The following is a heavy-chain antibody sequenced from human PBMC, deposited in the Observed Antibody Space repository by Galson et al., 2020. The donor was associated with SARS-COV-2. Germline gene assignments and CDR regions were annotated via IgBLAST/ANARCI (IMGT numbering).Heavy chain of an antibody. CDR2: IYPRGTT. D-gene: IGHD1-26*01. CDR1: GDSMTTYY. CDR3: ARAYYTSQTIISWFDP. J-gene: IGHJ5*02. Sequence: SETLSLTCTVSGDSMTTYYWSWIRQPAGKGLEWIWRIYPRGTTNYNPSFKSRVTMSLDSSANQFSLRLTSVTAADTAVYYCARAYYTSQTIISWFDPWGQGILVTVSS. V-gene: IGHV4-4*07.